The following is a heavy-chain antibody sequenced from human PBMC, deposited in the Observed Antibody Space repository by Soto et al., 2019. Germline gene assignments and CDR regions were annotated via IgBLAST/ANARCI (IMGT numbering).Heavy chain of an antibody. CDR2: INYSGTT. J-gene: IGHJ6*02. V-gene: IGHV4-31*03. CDR3: ARDKGYHDFWSASHFYYCLDV. D-gene: IGHD3-3*01. Sequence: QVQLQESGPGLVKPSQTLSLTCTVSGDSVDQRGHYWTWIRQRPGKGLEWLGNINYSGTTFYNTSLKSRLTISIDTSKNQFSLKVTSVTAADTAVYFCARDKGYHDFWSASHFYYCLDVWGQGTTVTVSS. CDR1: GDSVDQRGHY.